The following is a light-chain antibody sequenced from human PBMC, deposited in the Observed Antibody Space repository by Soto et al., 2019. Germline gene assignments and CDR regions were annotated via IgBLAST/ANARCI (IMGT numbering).Light chain of an antibody. J-gene: IGKJ2*02. V-gene: IGKV3-20*01. Sequence: ELVLTQSPVTLSLSPGERVTLSCRASQSGRSSYLAWYQQKPGQAPRLLIYGASSRATGIPDRFSGSGSGTDFTLTITRREPDDFAVYYCQHYDTSLCTFGQGTKLEIK. CDR1: QSGRSSY. CDR2: GAS. CDR3: QHYDTSLCT.